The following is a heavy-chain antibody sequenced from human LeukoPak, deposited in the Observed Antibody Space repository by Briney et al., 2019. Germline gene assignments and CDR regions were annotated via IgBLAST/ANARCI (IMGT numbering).Heavy chain of an antibody. J-gene: IGHJ4*02. CDR3: ARVLDYGGFDY. V-gene: IGHV3-21*01. CDR2: ISSSSSYI. D-gene: IGHD4-23*01. Sequence: PGGSLRLSCAASGFTFSSYWMSWVRQAPGKGLEWVSSISSSSSYIYYADSVKGRFTISRDNAKNSLYLQMNSLRAEDTAVYYCARVLDYGGFDYWGQGTLVTVSS. CDR1: GFTFSSYW.